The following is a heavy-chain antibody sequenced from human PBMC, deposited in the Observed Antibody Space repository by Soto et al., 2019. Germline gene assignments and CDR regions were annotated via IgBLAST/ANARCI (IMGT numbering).Heavy chain of an antibody. CDR3: AKTPTRQGYCSSTSCYGWFDP. J-gene: IGHJ5*02. D-gene: IGHD2-2*01. CDR2: ISVIGGST. V-gene: IGHV3-23*01. Sequence: LRLSCAASVFTFSSYAMILVRQAPGKGLDWGSAISVIGGSTDYADSVKVRFTISIDNSKNTLYLQMNSLRAEKTALDYCAKTPTRQGYCSSTSCYGWFDPWGKGTLVTVSS. CDR1: VFTFSSYA.